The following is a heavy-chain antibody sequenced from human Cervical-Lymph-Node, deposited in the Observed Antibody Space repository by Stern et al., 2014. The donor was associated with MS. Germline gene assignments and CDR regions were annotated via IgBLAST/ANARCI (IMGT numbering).Heavy chain of an antibody. D-gene: IGHD3-22*01. CDR1: GGTFSRYT. V-gene: IGHV1-69*01. CDR2: IIPLFGTA. J-gene: IGHJ4*02. CDR3: AREFNYDTSGYYFYY. Sequence: QVQLLESGAEVKKPGSSVKVSCKASGGTFSRYTISWVRQAPGQGLEWMGGIIPLFGTANYAQKFLGRVTITAVESTSTAYMELSSLRSEDTAVYYCAREFNYDTSGYYFYYWGRGTLVTVSS.